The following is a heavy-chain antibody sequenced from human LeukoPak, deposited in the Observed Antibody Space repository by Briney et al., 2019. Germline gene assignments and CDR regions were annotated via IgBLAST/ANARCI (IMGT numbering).Heavy chain of an antibody. J-gene: IGHJ3*02. CDR3: ARHVDTALIGAFHI. CDR2: VTYTGS. Sequence: SETLSLTCTVSGTSISSYYWSWLRQPPGKGPEWIGYVTYTGSKYNPSLKSRVTISTDGSKKEVSLRLSSVTAADTAMYFCARHVDTALIGAFHIWGQGTMVTVS. CDR1: GTSISSYY. V-gene: IGHV4-59*08. D-gene: IGHD5-18*01.